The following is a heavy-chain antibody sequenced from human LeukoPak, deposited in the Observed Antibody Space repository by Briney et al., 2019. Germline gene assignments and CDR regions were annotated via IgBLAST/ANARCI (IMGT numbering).Heavy chain of an antibody. V-gene: IGHV1-46*01. J-gene: IGHJ4*02. Sequence: ASVKVSCKASGYTFTSYYMHWVRQAPGQGLEWMGIINPSGGSTSYAQKFQGRVTMTRDMSTSTVYMELSSLRSEDTAVYYCAREGYYDSSGYYHDYWGQGTLVTVSS. CDR2: INPSGGST. D-gene: IGHD3-22*01. CDR1: GYTFTSYY. CDR3: AREGYYDSSGYYHDY.